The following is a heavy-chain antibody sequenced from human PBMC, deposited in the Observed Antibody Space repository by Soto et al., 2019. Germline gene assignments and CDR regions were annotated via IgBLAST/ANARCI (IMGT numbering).Heavy chain of an antibody. J-gene: IGHJ4*02. V-gene: IGHV4-30-2*03. CDR1: GCSISSGGYS. CDR2: IYHSGST. CDR3: ANILSGSQFNY. Sequence: SETLSLTCADSGCSISSGGYSWSWIRQPPGKGLEWIGYIYHSGSTYYNPSLKSRVTISVDASKNQFSLKLTSVIAADTAIYYCANILSGSQFNYWGQGTPVTVSS. D-gene: IGHD3-9*01.